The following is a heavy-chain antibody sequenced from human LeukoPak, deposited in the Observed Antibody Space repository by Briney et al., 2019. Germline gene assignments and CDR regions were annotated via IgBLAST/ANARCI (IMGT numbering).Heavy chain of an antibody. J-gene: IGHJ4*02. Sequence: GASVKVSCKASGYTFTSYGISWVRQAPGQGLEWMGWISAYNGNTNYAQKLQGRVTITADKSTSTAYMELSSLRSEDTAVYYCARDAHGGSGSDYWGQGTLVTVSS. CDR2: ISAYNGNT. V-gene: IGHV1-18*01. D-gene: IGHD5-12*01. CDR1: GYTFTSYG. CDR3: ARDAHGGSGSDY.